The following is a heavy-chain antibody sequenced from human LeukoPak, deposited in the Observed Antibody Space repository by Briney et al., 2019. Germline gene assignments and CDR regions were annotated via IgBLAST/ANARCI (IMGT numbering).Heavy chain of an antibody. V-gene: IGHV4-4*07. CDR2: IYTSGST. D-gene: IGHD6-13*01. Sequence: SETLSLTCTVSGGSISSYYWSWIRQPAGKGLEWIGRIYTSGSTNYNPSLKSRVTISVDKPKNQFSLKLSSVTAADTAVYYCAKASIAADGWFDPWGQGTLVTVSS. CDR1: GGSISSYY. J-gene: IGHJ5*02. CDR3: AKASIAADGWFDP.